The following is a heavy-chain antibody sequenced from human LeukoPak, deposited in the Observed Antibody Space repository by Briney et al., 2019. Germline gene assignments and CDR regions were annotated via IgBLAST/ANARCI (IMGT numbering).Heavy chain of an antibody. CDR3: ARDRSSGWFDY. CDR2: ISYDGSNK. D-gene: IGHD6-19*01. Sequence: GGSLRLSCAASGFTFSSYAMHWVRQAPGKGLEWVVVISYDGSNKYYADSVKGRFTISRDNSKNTLYLQMNSLRAEDTAVYYCARDRSSGWFDYWGQGTLVTVSS. CDR1: GFTFSSYA. V-gene: IGHV3-30-3*01. J-gene: IGHJ4*02.